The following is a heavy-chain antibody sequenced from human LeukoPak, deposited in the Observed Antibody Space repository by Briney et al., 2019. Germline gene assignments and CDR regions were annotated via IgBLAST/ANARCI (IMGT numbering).Heavy chain of an antibody. D-gene: IGHD4-17*01. CDR3: ARATYGDHRRFDP. V-gene: IGHV4-30-4*01. CDR1: GDSISSGDFY. J-gene: IGHJ5*02. CDR2: FFYSGST. Sequence: PSQTLSLTCSVSGDSISSGDFYWSWIRQPPGKGLEWIGYFFYSGSTYYNPSLKSRVTISVDTSKSQFSLRLSSVTAADTAVYNGARATYGDHRRFDPWGQESLVTAAS.